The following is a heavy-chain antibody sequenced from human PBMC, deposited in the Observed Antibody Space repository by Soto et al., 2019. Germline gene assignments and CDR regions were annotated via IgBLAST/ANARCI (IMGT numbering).Heavy chain of an antibody. CDR3: ARGYGRNFDY. CDR2: FYYSEST. Sequence: PSETLSLTCTVSGGSISIGPYSWGWIRQPPGKGLEWIGTFYYSESTYYNPSLESRVTISVDTSKKQFSLKVSSVTVADTAVYYCARGYGRNFDYWGQGTLVTVSS. J-gene: IGHJ4*02. D-gene: IGHD5-18*01. CDR1: GGSISIGPYS. V-gene: IGHV4-39*01.